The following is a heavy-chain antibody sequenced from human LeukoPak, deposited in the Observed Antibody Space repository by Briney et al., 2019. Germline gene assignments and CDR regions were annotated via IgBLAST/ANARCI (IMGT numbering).Heavy chain of an antibody. J-gene: IGHJ4*02. CDR1: GGSISSGGYY. V-gene: IGHV4-31*03. CDR3: AREGGPYRPLDY. CDR2: IYYSGST. Sequence: SETLSLTCTVSGGSISSGGYYWSWIRQHPGKGLEWIGYIYYSGSTYYNPSLKSRVTISVDTSKNQFSLKLSSVTAADTAVYYCAREGGPYRPLDYSGQGTLVTVAS.